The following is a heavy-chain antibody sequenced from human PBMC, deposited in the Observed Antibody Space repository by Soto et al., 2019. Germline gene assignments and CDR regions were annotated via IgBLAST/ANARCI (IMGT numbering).Heavy chain of an antibody. D-gene: IGHD1-26*01. CDR3: ARATGSGTHSIDY. J-gene: IGHJ4*02. CDR2: IHTAEGNT. Sequence: GASVKVSCKASGHTFTNNVIHWLRQAPGQTLEWMGWIHTAEGNTKYSQKFEARVTLTRDTAASTAYMELNSLRSEDTAVYYCARATGSGTHSIDYWGQGTLVTVSS. V-gene: IGHV1-3*04. CDR1: GHTFTNNV.